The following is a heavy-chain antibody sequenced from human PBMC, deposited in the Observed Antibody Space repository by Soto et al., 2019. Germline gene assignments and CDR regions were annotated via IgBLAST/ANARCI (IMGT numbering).Heavy chain of an antibody. Sequence: EVQLLESGGGLVQPGGSLRLSCAASGFTFSSYAMSWVRQAPGKGLEWVSAISGGGGSTYYADSVKGRFTISRANSKNTLYLRMNSLRSEDPAVDYCAKDLSGGSCYGPRRTNNWFDPCCQGTLVTVSS. CDR1: GFTFSSYA. D-gene: IGHD2-15*01. J-gene: IGHJ5*02. CDR3: AKDLSGGSCYGPRRTNNWFDP. V-gene: IGHV3-23*01. CDR2: ISGGGGST.